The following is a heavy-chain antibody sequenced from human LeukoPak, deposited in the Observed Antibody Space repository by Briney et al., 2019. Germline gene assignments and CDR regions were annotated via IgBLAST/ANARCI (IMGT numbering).Heavy chain of an antibody. CDR2: ISSSSSYI. CDR3: AKDLLLRVDHRLFWDY. Sequence: GGSLRLSCAGSGFTLSSNSMDWVRQAPGKGLEWVSSISSSSSYIYYADSVKGRFTISRDNSKNTLYLQMNSLRAEDTAVYYCAKDLLLRVDHRLFWDYWGQGTLVTVSS. J-gene: IGHJ4*02. V-gene: IGHV3-21*04. CDR1: GFTLSSNS. D-gene: IGHD3-9*01.